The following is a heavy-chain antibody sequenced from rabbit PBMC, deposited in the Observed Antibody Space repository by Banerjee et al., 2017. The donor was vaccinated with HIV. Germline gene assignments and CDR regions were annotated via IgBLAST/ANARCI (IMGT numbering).Heavy chain of an antibody. J-gene: IGHJ6*01. V-gene: IGHV1S40*01. CDR3: ARDLDGVIGWNFGW. D-gene: IGHD4-1*01. CDR1: GVSFSISSY. Sequence: LVKPGASLTLTCTASGVSFSISSYMCWVRQAPGKGLEWIACIDAGSSGFTYFATWAKGRFTISKTSSTTVTLQMTSLTAADTATYFCARDLDGVIGWNFGWWGPGTLVTVS. CDR2: IDAGSSGFT.